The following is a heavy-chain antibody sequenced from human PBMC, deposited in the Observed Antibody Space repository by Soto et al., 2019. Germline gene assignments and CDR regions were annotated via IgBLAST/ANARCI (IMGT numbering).Heavy chain of an antibody. V-gene: IGHV3-23*01. CDR3: AKSSSRAHYYAMDV. Sequence: SLRLSCAASGFTFSSYAMNWVRQAPGKGLEWVAGVSASGGGTSYADSVKGRFTISRDNSKDTLYLQMNSLRAEDTAVYYCAKSSSRAHYYAMDVWGQGTTVTVSS. CDR1: GFTFSSYA. CDR2: VSASGGGT. J-gene: IGHJ6*02. D-gene: IGHD2-2*01.